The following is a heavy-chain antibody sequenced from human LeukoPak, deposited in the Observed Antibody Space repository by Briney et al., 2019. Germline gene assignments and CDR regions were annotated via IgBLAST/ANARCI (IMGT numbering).Heavy chain of an antibody. CDR2: INHGGST. J-gene: IGHJ4*02. CDR3: ARGLASYYDILTGYSSTILDY. Sequence: SETLSLTCAVYGGSSSGYYWSWIRQPPGKGLEWIGEINHGGSTNYNPSLKSRVTISVDTSKNQFSLKLSSVTAADTAVYYCARGLASYYDILTGYSSTILDYWGQGTLVTVSS. D-gene: IGHD3-9*01. V-gene: IGHV4-34*01. CDR1: GGSSSGYY.